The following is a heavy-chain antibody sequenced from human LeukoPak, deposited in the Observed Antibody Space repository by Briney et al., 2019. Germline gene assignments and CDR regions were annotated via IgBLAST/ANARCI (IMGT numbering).Heavy chain of an antibody. J-gene: IGHJ4*02. V-gene: IGHV1-69*13. Sequence: GASVKVSCKASGGTFSSYAISWVRQAPGQGLEWMGGIIPIFDTANYAQKFQGRVTITADESTSTAYMELSSLRSEDTAVYYCARGGYCSSTSCYALYYFDYWGQGTLVTVSS. CDR1: GGTFSSYA. CDR3: ARGGYCSSTSCYALYYFDY. D-gene: IGHD2-2*01. CDR2: IIPIFDTA.